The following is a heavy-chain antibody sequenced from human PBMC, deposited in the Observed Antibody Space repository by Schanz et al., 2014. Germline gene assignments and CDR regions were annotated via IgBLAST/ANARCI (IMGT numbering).Heavy chain of an antibody. V-gene: IGHV3-23*04. CDR3: VRWGAS. CDR1: RFTFSSYW. Sequence: EVQLVESGGGLVQPGGSLRLSCAASRFTFSSYWMNWVRQAPGKGLEWVSAISGTGSSTHYADSVKGRFTISRDNAKNTLYLQMSRLRVEDTAVYYCVRWGASWGQGTLVTVSS. D-gene: IGHD3-16*01. J-gene: IGHJ5*02. CDR2: ISGTGSST.